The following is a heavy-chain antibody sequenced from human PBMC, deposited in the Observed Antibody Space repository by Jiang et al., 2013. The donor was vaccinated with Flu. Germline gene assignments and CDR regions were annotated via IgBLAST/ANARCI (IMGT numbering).Heavy chain of an antibody. CDR1: GGTFSSYA. V-gene: IGHV1-69*04. CDR3: TTPRGIAAAAHYYYGMDV. Sequence: KKPGSSVKVSCKASGGTFSSYAISWVRQAPGQGLEWMGGIIPILGIANYAQKFQGRVTITADKSTSTAYMELSSLRSEDTAVYYCTTPRGIAAAAHYYYGMDVWGQGTTVTVSS. J-gene: IGHJ6*02. D-gene: IGHD6-13*01. CDR2: IIPILGIA.